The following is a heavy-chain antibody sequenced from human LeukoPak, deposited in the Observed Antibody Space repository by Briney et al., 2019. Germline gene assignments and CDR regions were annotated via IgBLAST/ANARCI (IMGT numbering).Heavy chain of an antibody. CDR2: ISVSGGST. V-gene: IGHV3-23*01. CDR1: AFTFSIYA. Sequence: GGSLRLSCAASAFTFSIYAMSWVRQTPGEGLEWGSAISVSGGSTYYADSVKGRFTISRDNSKNTLYLQMNRLRAEDTAVYDCAKLPRGYCSSTSCAYFVDCCQGTPVTVSS. CDR3: AKLPRGYCSSTSCAYFVD. D-gene: IGHD2-2*01. J-gene: IGHJ4*02.